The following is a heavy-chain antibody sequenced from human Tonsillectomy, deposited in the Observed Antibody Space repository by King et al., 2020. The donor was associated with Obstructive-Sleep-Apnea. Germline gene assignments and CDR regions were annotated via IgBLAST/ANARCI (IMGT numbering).Heavy chain of an antibody. CDR2: ITWDGRKT. D-gene: IGHD6-19*01. CDR1: GFTFDDYT. CDR3: AKGSFVSGQKIET. Sequence: VQLVESGGVVVQPGGSLRLSCAASGFTFDDYTMHWVRQDPGKGLEWVSLITWDGRKTYYIDSVKGRFTISRDNRKNSLYLQMNNLRTEDTALYYCAKGSFVSGQKIETWGQGTLVTVSS. J-gene: IGHJ5*02. V-gene: IGHV3-43*01.